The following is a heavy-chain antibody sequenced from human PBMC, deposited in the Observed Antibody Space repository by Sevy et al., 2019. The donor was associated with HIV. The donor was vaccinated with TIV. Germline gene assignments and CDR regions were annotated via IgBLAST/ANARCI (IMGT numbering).Heavy chain of an antibody. CDR1: GYSFTSYG. Sequence: ASVKVSCKASGYSFTSYGITWVRQAPGQGLEWMGWISTLNTNYAQKLQGRVTLTTDTSTSTVYMELTSLRSDDTAVYYCARAPSGSQGPGQYFQHWGQGTLVTVSS. CDR2: ISTLNT. CDR3: ARAPSGSQGPGQYFQH. V-gene: IGHV1-18*01. D-gene: IGHD1-26*01. J-gene: IGHJ1*01.